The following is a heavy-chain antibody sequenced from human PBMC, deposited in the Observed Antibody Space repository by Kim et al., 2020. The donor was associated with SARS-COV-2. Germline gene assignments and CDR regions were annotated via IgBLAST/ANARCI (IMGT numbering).Heavy chain of an antibody. D-gene: IGHD5-18*01. CDR2: INTDGSSI. Sequence: GGSLRLSCAASGFTFSSYWMHWVRQAPEKGLVWVSRINTDGSSISYADSVKGRFTISRDNAKNTLYLQMNSLRAEDTAVYYCARRVYSSPPFYFDYWGQGTLVTVSS. CDR3: ARRVYSSPPFYFDY. J-gene: IGHJ4*02. CDR1: GFTFSSYW. V-gene: IGHV3-74*01.